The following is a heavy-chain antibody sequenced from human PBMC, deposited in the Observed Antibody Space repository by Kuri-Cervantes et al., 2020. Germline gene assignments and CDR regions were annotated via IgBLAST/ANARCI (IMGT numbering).Heavy chain of an antibody. CDR2: IYYSGST. Sequence: SETLSLTCTVSGGSISSSSYYWGWIRQPPGKGLEWIGSIYYSGSTYYNPSLKSRVTISVDTSKNQSSLELSSVTAADTAVYYCARGGIQLWLRTAPMDVWGQGTAVTVSS. CDR1: GGSISSSSYY. J-gene: IGHJ6*02. V-gene: IGHV4-39*07. D-gene: IGHD5-18*01. CDR3: ARGGIQLWLRTAPMDV.